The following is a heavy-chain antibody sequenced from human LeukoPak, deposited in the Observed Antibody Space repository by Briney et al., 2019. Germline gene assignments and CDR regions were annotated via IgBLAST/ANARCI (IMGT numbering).Heavy chain of an antibody. CDR2: ISSSSSTI. J-gene: IGHJ6*03. CDR3: ARDREYQLLYGGSYYYMDV. CDR1: GFTFSGYS. V-gene: IGHV3-48*04. Sequence: GGSLRLSCAASGFTFSGYSMNWVRQAPGKGLEWVSYISSSSSTIYYADSVKGRFTISRDNAKNSLYLQMNILRAEDTAVYYCARDREYQLLYGGSYYYMDVWGKGATVTVSS. D-gene: IGHD2-2*02.